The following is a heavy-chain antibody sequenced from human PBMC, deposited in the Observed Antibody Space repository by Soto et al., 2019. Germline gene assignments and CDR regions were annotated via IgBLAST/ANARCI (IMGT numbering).Heavy chain of an antibody. V-gene: IGHV3-33*01. CDR1: GFTFSSYG. J-gene: IGHJ6*02. D-gene: IGHD6-13*01. CDR2: IWYDGSNK. Sequence: PGGSLRLSCAASGFTFSSYGMHWVRQAPGKGLEWVAVIWYDGSNKYYADSVKGRFTISRDNSKNTLYLQMNSLRAEDTAVYYCARDLRIAAAGYYYYYYGMDVWGQGTTVTVSS. CDR3: ARDLRIAAAGYYYYYYGMDV.